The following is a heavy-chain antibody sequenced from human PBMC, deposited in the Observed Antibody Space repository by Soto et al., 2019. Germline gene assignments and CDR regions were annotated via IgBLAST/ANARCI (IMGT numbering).Heavy chain of an antibody. D-gene: IGHD2-2*01. CDR1: GASIYNYY. CDR2: MYFSGST. V-gene: IGHV4-59*08. CDR3: ARQYCSSTRCYQYFDY. J-gene: IGHJ4*02. Sequence: PSETLSLTCSVSGASIYNYYWSWVRQPPGKGLEWIGNMYFSGSTNYNPSLKSRVTISLDTSKNQFSLKLSSVTAADTAVYYCARQYCSSTRCYQYFDYWGQGTLVTVSS.